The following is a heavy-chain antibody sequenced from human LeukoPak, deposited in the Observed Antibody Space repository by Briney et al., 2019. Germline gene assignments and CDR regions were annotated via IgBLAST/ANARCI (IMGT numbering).Heavy chain of an antibody. D-gene: IGHD3-9*01. V-gene: IGHV5-51*01. CDR1: GYSFTSYW. CDR2: IYPGDSDT. CDR3: ARRYYDILTGYYLFDY. Sequence: GESLKISCKGSGYSFTSYWIGWVRQVPGKGLEWMGIIYPGDSDTRYSPSFQGQVTISADKSISTAYLQWSSLKASGTAMYYCARRYYDILTGYYLFDYWGQGTLVTVSS. J-gene: IGHJ4*02.